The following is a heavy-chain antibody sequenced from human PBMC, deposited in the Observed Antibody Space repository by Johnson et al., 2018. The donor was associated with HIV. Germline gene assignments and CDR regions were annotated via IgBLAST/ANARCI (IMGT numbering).Heavy chain of an antibody. Sequence: QVQLVESGGGVVQPGRSLRLSCAASGFTFSSYAMHWVRQAPGKGLEWVAVISYDGSNKYYADSVKDRFTISRDNSKNTLYLQMNSLRAEDTAVYYCARGGLGDYVVAFDIWGQGTMVTVSS. J-gene: IGHJ3*02. D-gene: IGHD4-17*01. CDR3: ARGGLGDYVVAFDI. V-gene: IGHV3-30-3*01. CDR1: GFTFSSYA. CDR2: ISYDGSNK.